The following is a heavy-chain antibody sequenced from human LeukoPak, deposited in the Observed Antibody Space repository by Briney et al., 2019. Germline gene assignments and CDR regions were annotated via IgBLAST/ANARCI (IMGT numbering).Heavy chain of an antibody. CDR1: GFTFSSYG. J-gene: IGHJ6*03. D-gene: IGHD3-10*02. V-gene: IGHV3-30*02. CDR3: AKAEGPIYGGYYYYMDV. Sequence: GGSLRLSFAASGFTFSSYGMHWVRQAPGKGLEWVAFIRYDGSNKYYADSVKGRFTISRDNSKNTLHLQMNSLRAEDTAVYYCAKAEGPIYGGYYYYMDVWGKGTTVTVSS. CDR2: IRYDGSNK.